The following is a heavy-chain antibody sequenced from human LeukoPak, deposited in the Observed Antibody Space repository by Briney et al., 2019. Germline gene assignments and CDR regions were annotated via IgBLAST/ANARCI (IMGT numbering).Heavy chain of an antibody. J-gene: IGHJ4*02. CDR3: VKDDGWVQYAN. CDR2: ISSSSSYI. CDR1: GFTFSSYS. D-gene: IGHD5-24*01. V-gene: IGHV3-21*04. Sequence: PGGSLRLSCAASGFTFSSYSMNWVRQAPGKGLEWVSSISSSSSYIYYADSVKGRFTISRDNSKNTVYLQVNSLSAEDAAVYYCVKDDGWVQYANWGQGTLVTVSS.